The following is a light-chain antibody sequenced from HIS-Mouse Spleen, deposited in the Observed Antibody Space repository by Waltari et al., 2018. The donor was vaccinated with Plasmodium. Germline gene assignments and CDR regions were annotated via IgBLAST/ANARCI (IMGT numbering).Light chain of an antibody. J-gene: IGKJ4*01. CDR2: DAA. CDR1: QDISKY. V-gene: IGKV1-33*01. CDR3: QQYDNLPLT. Sequence: DIQMTQSPSSLSASVGDRVTITCQASQDISKYLNWYQQKPGKAPKLLIYDAANLETGGPSRFSGSGSGTDFACTISSLQPEDIATYYCQQYDNLPLTFGGGTKVEIK.